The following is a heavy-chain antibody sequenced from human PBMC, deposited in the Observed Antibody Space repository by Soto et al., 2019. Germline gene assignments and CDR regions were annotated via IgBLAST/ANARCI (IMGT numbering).Heavy chain of an antibody. CDR2: MNPNSGNT. J-gene: IGHJ3*02. V-gene: IGHV1-8*01. CDR1: GYTFTSYD. CDR3: ATYDSSSLFCAYDI. Sequence: ASVKVSCKASGYTFTSYDINWVRQASGQGLEWMGWMNPNSGNTGYAQKFQGRVTMTRNTSISTAYMELRSLRSEDTAVYYCATYDSSSLFCAYDIWRKGPXVTV. D-gene: IGHD6-6*01.